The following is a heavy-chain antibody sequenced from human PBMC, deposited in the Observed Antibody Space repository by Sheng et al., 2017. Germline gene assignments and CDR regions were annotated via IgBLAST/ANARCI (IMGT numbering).Heavy chain of an antibody. CDR3: ARHGEEYSSALGGFDP. J-gene: IGHJ5*02. Sequence: QLQESGPGVMKAFGDPCPLTCTVSGGSLSDDDDYYWGWIRQAPGRGLEWIGSIYSGGTTYLQPVPPESSHXICGQVQESVLPKVTSVTAADTAVYYCARHGEEYSSALGGFDPWGQGTL. CDR2: IYSGGTT. CDR1: GGSLSDDDDYY. D-gene: IGHD3-22*01. V-gene: IGHV4-39*01.